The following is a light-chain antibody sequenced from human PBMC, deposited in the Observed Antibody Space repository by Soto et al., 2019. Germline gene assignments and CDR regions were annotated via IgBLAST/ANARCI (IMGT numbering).Light chain of an antibody. J-gene: IGLJ3*02. Sequence: QSVLTQPPSASGTPGQRVTISCSGSNSNIGTNSMNWYQQLPGTAPKLLIHSNNQRPSGVPDRFSGSKSGTSASLAISGLQSEDEADYYCAAWDGSLHGWVFGGGTKLTVL. CDR2: SNN. V-gene: IGLV1-44*01. CDR1: NSNIGTNS. CDR3: AAWDGSLHGWV.